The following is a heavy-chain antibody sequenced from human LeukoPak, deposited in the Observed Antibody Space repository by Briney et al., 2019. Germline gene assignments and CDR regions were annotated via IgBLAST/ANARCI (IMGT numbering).Heavy chain of an antibody. D-gene: IGHD6-13*01. CDR2: IYYSGST. CDR1: GGSISSYY. V-gene: IGHV4-59*01. Sequence: PSETLSLTCTVSGGSISSYYWSWIRQPPGKELEWIGYIYYSGSTNYNPSLKSRVTISVDTSKNQSSLKLSSVTAADTAVYYCARVGSSWRYFDYWGQGTLVTVSS. CDR3: ARVGSSWRYFDY. J-gene: IGHJ4*02.